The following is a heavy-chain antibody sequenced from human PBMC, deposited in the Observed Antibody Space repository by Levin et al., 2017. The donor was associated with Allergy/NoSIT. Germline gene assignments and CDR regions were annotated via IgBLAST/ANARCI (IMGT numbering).Heavy chain of an antibody. V-gene: IGHV3-30*18. Sequence: GGSLRLSCAASRFTFSAYGMHWVRQAPGKGLEWVAVISHDGGKEYYAESVKGRFTISRDNSKNTLYLQMNSLRPEDTAVYYCAKAGRDSRGVGYCSGGTCYSIDHWGQGTLVTVSS. CDR3: AKAGRDSRGVGYCSGGTCYSIDH. CDR1: RFTFSAYG. CDR2: ISHDGGKE. D-gene: IGHD2-15*01. J-gene: IGHJ4*02.